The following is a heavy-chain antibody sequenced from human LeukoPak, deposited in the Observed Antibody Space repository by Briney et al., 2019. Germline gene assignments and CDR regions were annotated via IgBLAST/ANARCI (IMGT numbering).Heavy chain of an antibody. D-gene: IGHD3-3*01. V-gene: IGHV4-61*02. J-gene: IGHJ5*02. CDR3: AGIFGGDWFDP. CDR1: GGSIKSGSYY. CDR2: GYTTGST. Sequence: SETLSLTCTVSGGSIKSGSYYWSWIRQPAGKGLEWLGRGYTTGSTNYNPSLKSRVTISVDTSKNQFSLKLSSVTAADTAVYYCAGIFGGDWFDPWGRGTLVTVSS.